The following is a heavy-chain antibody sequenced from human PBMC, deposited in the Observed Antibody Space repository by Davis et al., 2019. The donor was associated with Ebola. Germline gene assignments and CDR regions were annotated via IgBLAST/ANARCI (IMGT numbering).Heavy chain of an antibody. V-gene: IGHV3-21*01. CDR1: GLPFSSYS. D-gene: IGHD3-10*01. CDR3: ARVAGSFGSGSYYYAY. Sequence: GESLKISCAASGLPFSSYSMSWVRQAPGKGLEWVSSISSRSHNKYYADSVKGRFIISRDNAKNSLYLHMNSLRAEDTAVYYCARVAGSFGSGSYYYAYWGQGSLVAVSS. J-gene: IGHJ4*02. CDR2: ISSRSHNK.